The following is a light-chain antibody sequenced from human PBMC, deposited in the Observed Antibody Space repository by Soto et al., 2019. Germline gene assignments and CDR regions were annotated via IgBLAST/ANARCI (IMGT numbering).Light chain of an antibody. CDR2: EVS. CDR1: SSDVGGYNY. V-gene: IGLV2-8*01. Sequence: QSVLTQPPSASGSTGQSVTISCTGTSSDVGGYNYVSWYQQHPGKAPKLMIYEVSKRPSGVPDRFSGSKSGNTASLTVSGLQAEDEADYYCSPYAGSNNQGAFGTGTKVTVL. J-gene: IGLJ1*01. CDR3: SPYAGSNNQGA.